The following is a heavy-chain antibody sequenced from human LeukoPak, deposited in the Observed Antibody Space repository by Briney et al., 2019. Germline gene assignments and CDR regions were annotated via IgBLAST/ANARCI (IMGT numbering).Heavy chain of an antibody. CDR3: ARGYCSSTSCYYYYGMDV. V-gene: IGHV3-48*03. D-gene: IGHD2-2*01. CDR1: GFTFSSYE. Sequence: GGSLRLSCAASGFTFSSYEMNWVRQATGKGLEWVSYISSSGSTIYYADSVKGQFTISRDNAKNSLYLQMNSLRAEDTAVYYCARGYCSSTSCYYYYGMDVWGQGTTVTVSS. CDR2: ISSSGSTI. J-gene: IGHJ6*02.